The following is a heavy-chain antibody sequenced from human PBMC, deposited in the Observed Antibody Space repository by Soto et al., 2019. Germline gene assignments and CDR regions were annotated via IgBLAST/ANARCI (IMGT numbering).Heavy chain of an antibody. CDR1: GYTLTELS. V-gene: IGHV1-24*01. J-gene: IGHJ5*02. CDR3: ATEVAAAVDNWFDP. Sequence: ASVKVSCKVSGYTLTELSMHWVRQAPGKGLEWMGGFDPEDGETIYAQKFQGRVTMTEDTSTDTAYMELSSLRSEDTAVYYCATEVAAAVDNWFDPWGQGTLVTVSS. CDR2: FDPEDGET. D-gene: IGHD6-13*01.